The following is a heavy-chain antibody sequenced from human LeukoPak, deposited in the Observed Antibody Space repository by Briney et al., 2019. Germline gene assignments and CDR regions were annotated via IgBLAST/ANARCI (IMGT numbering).Heavy chain of an antibody. CDR3: ARRGGTVLGDTGYHYWYFDN. J-gene: IGHJ4*02. V-gene: IGHV4-59*08. D-gene: IGHD5-12*01. Sequence: PSETLSLTCTVSGGSISSYYWSWVRQFPGKGLEWIGYISDSGSTNYSPSLESRVPISVDTSKNKFFLILSSVTAADTAVYYCARRGGTVLGDTGYHYWYFDNWGQGTLVTVSS. CDR1: GGSISSYY. CDR2: ISDSGST.